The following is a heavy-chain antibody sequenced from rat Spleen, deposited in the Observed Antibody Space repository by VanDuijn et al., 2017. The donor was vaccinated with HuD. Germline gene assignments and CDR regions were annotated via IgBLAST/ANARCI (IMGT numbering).Heavy chain of an antibody. Sequence: EVQLVETGGGLVQPGRSLKLSCVASGFTFNNYWMYWVRQAPGKGLAWVSSITPGGGNTYYPDSVRGRFTISRDNAENTVYLQMNSLRSEDTATYYCAVSGYGYWGQGVMVTVSS. CDR3: AVSGYGY. D-gene: IGHD4-3*01. J-gene: IGHJ2*01. CDR2: ITPGGGNT. V-gene: IGHV5-58*01. CDR1: GFTFNNYW.